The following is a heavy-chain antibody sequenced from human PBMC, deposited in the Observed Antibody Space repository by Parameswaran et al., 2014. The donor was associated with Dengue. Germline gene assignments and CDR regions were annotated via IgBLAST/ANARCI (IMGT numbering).Heavy chain of an antibody. V-gene: IGHV4-59*01. CDR3: AREARDTAMVSFFYYYGMDV. J-gene: IGHJ6*02. Sequence: VRQAPGKGLEWIGYIYYSGSTNYNPSLKSRVTISVDTSKNQFSLKLSSVTAADTAVYYCAREARDTAMVSFFYYYGMDVWGQGTTVTVSS. D-gene: IGHD5-18*01. CDR2: IYYSGST.